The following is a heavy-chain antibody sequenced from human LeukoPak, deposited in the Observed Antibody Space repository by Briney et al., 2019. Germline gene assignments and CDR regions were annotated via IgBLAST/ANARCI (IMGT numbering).Heavy chain of an antibody. J-gene: IGHJ4*02. V-gene: IGHV3-30-3*01. D-gene: IGHD5-12*01. CDR3: ARGSRYSGYAGGIDY. CDR1: GFTFSSYA. CDR2: ISYDGSNK. Sequence: PGGSLRLSCAASGFTFSSYAMHWVRQAPGKGLEWVAVISYDGSNKYYANSVKGRFTISRDNSKNTLYLQMNSLRAEDTAVYYCARGSRYSGYAGGIDYWGQGTLVTVSS.